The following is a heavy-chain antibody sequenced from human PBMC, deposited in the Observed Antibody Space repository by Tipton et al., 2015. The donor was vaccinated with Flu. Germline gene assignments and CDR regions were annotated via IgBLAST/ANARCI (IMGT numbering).Heavy chain of an antibody. CDR1: GGSISSYY. J-gene: IGHJ3*02. CDR3: ASITMIGDAFDI. Sequence: TLSLTCIVSGGSISSYYWSWIRQPAGKGLEWIGRIYTSGSTNYNPSLKSRVTMSVDTSKNQFSLKLSSVTAADTAVYYCASITMIGDAFDIWGQGTMVTVSS. CDR2: IYTSGST. D-gene: IGHD3-22*01. V-gene: IGHV4-4*07.